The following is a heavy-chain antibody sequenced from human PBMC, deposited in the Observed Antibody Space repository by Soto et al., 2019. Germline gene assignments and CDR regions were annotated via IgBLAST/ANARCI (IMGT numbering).Heavy chain of an antibody. V-gene: IGHV2-26*01. Sequence: QVTLKESGPVLVKPTETLTRTCTVSGFSLSNARMGVSWIRQPPGKALEWLAHIFSNDEKSYTTSLKTRLTISKDTSKSQVVLTMTNMDPVDTATYYCARISHSGSYVYFDYWGQGTLVTVSS. D-gene: IGHD1-26*01. CDR2: IFSNDEK. CDR3: ARISHSGSYVYFDY. CDR1: GFSLSNARMG. J-gene: IGHJ4*02.